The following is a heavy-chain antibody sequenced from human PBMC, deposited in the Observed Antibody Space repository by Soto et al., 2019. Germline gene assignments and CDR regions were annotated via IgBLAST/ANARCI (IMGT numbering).Heavy chain of an antibody. Sequence: LGESLKISCKGSGYSFTGYWIGWVRQMPGKGLEWMGIIYPGDSDTRYSPSFQGQVTISADKSISTAYLQWSSLKASDTAMYYCARLSYYDSSGYLFDNWGQGTLVTVSS. D-gene: IGHD3-22*01. J-gene: IGHJ4*02. CDR3: ARLSYYDSSGYLFDN. V-gene: IGHV5-51*01. CDR2: IYPGDSDT. CDR1: GYSFTGYW.